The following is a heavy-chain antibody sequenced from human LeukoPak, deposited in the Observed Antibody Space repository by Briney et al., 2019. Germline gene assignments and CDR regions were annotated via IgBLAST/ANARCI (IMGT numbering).Heavy chain of an antibody. CDR3: ARDLGIAAAGAFGY. CDR2: IYSGGST. D-gene: IGHD6-13*01. Sequence: GGSLRLSCAASGFTVSSNYVSWVRQAPGKGLEWVSVIYSGGSTYYADSVKGRFTISRDNSKNTLYLQMNSLRAEDTAVYYCARDLGIAAAGAFGYWGQGTLVTVSS. J-gene: IGHJ4*02. CDR1: GFTVSSNY. V-gene: IGHV3-66*02.